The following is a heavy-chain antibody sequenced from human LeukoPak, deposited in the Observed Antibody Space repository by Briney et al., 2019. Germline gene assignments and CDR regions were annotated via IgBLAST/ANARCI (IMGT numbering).Heavy chain of an antibody. J-gene: IGHJ4*02. Sequence: PSETLSLTCAVHGGSFSGYYWSWIRQPPGKGLEWIGEINHSGSTNYNPSLKSRVTISVDTSKNQFSLKLSSVTAADTAVYYCARGLGTLPPGGYWGQGTLVTVSS. CDR3: ARGLGTLPPGGY. V-gene: IGHV4-34*01. CDR2: INHSGST. D-gene: IGHD4-23*01. CDR1: GGSFSGYY.